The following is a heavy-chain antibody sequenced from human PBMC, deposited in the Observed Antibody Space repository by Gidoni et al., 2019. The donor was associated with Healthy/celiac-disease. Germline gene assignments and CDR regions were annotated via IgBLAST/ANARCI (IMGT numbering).Heavy chain of an antibody. CDR1: GFTFSSYG. V-gene: IGHV3-30*18. CDR3: AKGSSFEWLSDAFDI. D-gene: IGHD3-3*01. Sequence: QVQLVESGGGVVQPGRSLRLSCAASGFTFSSYGLHWFRQAPGKGLEWVAVISYDGSNKYYADSVKGRFTISRDNSKNTLYLQMNSLRAEDTAVYYCAKGSSFEWLSDAFDIWGQGTMVTVSS. J-gene: IGHJ3*02. CDR2: ISYDGSNK.